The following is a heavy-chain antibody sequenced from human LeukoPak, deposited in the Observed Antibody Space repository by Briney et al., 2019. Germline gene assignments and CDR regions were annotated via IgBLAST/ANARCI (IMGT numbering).Heavy chain of an antibody. J-gene: IGHJ3*02. CDR1: VGSISSHY. D-gene: IGHD2-2*02. Sequence: PSENLSLTCTVSVGSISSHYWSWIRQPPGKGLEGIGYIYYSGSTNYTPSLKSRVTISVDTSKNQFSLKLSSVTAADTAVYYCARVWYCSSTSCYSMDAFDIWGQGTMVTVSS. CDR2: IYYSGST. V-gene: IGHV4-59*11. CDR3: ARVWYCSSTSCYSMDAFDI.